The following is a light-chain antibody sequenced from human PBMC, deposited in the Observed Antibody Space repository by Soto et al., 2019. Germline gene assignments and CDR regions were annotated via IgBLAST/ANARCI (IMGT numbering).Light chain of an antibody. CDR1: QSLLHHNGHNY. J-gene: IGKJ5*01. CDR2: WAS. Sequence: DIVMTQCPLCLPVTRLEPASISCRSSQSLLHHNGHNYLDWYVQKPGQPPKLLISWASTRESGVPDRFSGSGSGTNFTLTISSLQAEDVAVYYCQQYYSTLITFGQGTRLEIK. CDR3: QQYYSTLIT. V-gene: IGKV4-1*01.